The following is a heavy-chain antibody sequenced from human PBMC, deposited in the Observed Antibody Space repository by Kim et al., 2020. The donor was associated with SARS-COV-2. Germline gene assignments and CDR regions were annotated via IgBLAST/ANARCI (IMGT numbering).Heavy chain of an antibody. CDR1: GFTFSTYS. J-gene: IGHJ6*02. Sequence: GGSLRLSCEASGFTFSTYSMNWVRQAPGKGLEWVSLITSSSSYIYYADSVKGRFTISRDNAKKSLYLQMNSLRAEDTAVYYCARWLGKDYYYGMDVWGQGPTVTVSS. D-gene: IGHD5-12*01. CDR2: ITSSSSYI. V-gene: IGHV3-21*01. CDR3: ARWLGKDYYYGMDV.